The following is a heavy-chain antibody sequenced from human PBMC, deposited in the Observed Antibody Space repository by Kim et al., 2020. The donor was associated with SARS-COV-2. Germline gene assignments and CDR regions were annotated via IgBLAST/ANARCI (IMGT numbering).Heavy chain of an antibody. V-gene: IGHV3-30*18. J-gene: IGHJ5*02. D-gene: IGHD3-10*01. Sequence: GGSLRLSCAASGFTFSSYGMHWVRQAPGKGLEWVAVISYDGSNKYYADSVKGRFTISRDNSKNTLYLQMNSLRAEDTAVYYCAKGGDGSGSTASWFDPWGQGTLVTVSS. CDR3: AKGGDGSGSTASWFDP. CDR1: GFTFSSYG. CDR2: ISYDGSNK.